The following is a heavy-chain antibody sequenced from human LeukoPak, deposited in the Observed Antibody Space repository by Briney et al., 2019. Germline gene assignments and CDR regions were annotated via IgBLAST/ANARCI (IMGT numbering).Heavy chain of an antibody. CDR2: IYYSGST. CDR1: GGSIRSYY. J-gene: IGHJ6*04. CDR3: ASSYYDVLTGSTLEMDV. Sequence: SETLSLTCTVSGGSIRSYYWSWVRQPPGKGLEWIGDIYYSGSTNYSPSLKSRVTMSVDTSKNQFSLKLSSVTAADTAVYYCASSYYDVLTGSTLEMDVWGKGTTVTVSS. V-gene: IGHV4-59*01. D-gene: IGHD3-9*01.